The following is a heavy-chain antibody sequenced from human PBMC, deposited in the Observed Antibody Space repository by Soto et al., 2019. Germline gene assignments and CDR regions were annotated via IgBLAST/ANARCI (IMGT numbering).Heavy chain of an antibody. CDR2: MNPNSGNT. J-gene: IGHJ3*02. CDR3: ARATMRGLRPGAFDI. Sequence: GLEWMGWMNPNSGNTGYAQKFQGRVTMTRNTSISTAYMELSSLRSEDTAVYYCARATMRGLRPGAFDIWGQGTMVTVSS. V-gene: IGHV1-8*01. D-gene: IGHD3-22*01.